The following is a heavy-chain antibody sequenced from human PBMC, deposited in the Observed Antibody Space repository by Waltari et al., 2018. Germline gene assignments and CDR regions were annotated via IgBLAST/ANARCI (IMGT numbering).Heavy chain of an antibody. J-gene: IGHJ5*02. CDR3: ARDRPTRGVGASWFDP. D-gene: IGHD1-26*01. CDR2: IYTSGST. Sequence: QVQLQESGPGLVKPSQTLSLTCTVSGGSISRGSYYWSWIRQPAGKGLEWIGRIYTSGSTNYNPSLKSRVTISVDTSKNQFSLKLSSVTAADTAVYYCARDRPTRGVGASWFDPWGQGTLVTVSS. V-gene: IGHV4-61*02. CDR1: GGSISRGSYY.